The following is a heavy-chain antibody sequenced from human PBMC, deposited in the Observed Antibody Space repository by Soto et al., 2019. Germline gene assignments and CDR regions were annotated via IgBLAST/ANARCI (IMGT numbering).Heavy chain of an antibody. CDR1: GDSVSSNSAA. V-gene: IGHV6-1*01. CDR3: ARGTSIAAAVAGDNFVY. J-gene: IGHJ4*02. Sequence: SQTLSLTCVISGDSVSSNSAAWNWIRQSPSRGLEWLGRTYYRSKWYNDYAVSVRSRITINPDTSKNQFSLQLNSVTPEDTAVYYCARGTSIAAAVAGDNFVYWGQGTLVTVSS. D-gene: IGHD6-13*01. CDR2: TYYRSKWYN.